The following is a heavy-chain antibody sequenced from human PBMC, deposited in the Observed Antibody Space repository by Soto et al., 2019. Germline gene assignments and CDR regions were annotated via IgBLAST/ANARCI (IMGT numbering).Heavy chain of an antibody. CDR2: IIPIFGTA. CDR3: ARRAWSVTGDYYYGMDV. Sequence: SVKVSCKVSGGTFSSYGTSWVRQAPGQRLEWMGGIIPIFGTANYAQKFQGRVTMTADDSTSTAYMELSSLRSEDTAVYYCARRAWSVTGDYYYGMDVWGQGTTVTVSS. V-gene: IGHV1-69*13. J-gene: IGHJ6*02. CDR1: GGTFSSYG. D-gene: IGHD4-17*01.